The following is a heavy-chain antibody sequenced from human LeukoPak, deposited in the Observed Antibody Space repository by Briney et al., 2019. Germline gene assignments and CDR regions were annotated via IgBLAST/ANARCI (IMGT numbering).Heavy chain of an antibody. CDR2: ISYDGNAK. D-gene: IGHD3/OR15-3a*01. Sequence: GGSLRLSCEASGFTFRGYGMHWVRQSPGKGLEWVAVISYDGNAKAFADSVKGRFIISRDNPKCTLFLQMNSLRPEDTAMYYCAGERHNYGFTFAAWGQGTPVTVSS. CDR1: GFTFRGYG. V-gene: IGHV3-30*03. J-gene: IGHJ5*02. CDR3: AGERHNYGFTFAA.